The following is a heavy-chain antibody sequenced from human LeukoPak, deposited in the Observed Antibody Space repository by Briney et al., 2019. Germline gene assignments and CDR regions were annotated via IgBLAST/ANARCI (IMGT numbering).Heavy chain of an antibody. CDR2: IRDDGSTR. CDR1: GFTFSRYG. J-gene: IGHJ6*03. Sequence: GGSLRLSCAASGFTFSRYGLHWVRQAPGKGLEWVAFIRDDGSTRYYADSVKGRFTISRDNSYNTVSLQMNSLRDEDTGVYYCAKGLRTGVGPYMGYHYYMDVWGKGATVTVSS. V-gene: IGHV3-30*02. CDR3: AKGLRTGVGPYMGYHYYMDV. D-gene: IGHD3-16*01.